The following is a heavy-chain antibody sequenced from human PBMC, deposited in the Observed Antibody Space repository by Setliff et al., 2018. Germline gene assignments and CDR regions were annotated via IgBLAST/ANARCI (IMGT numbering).Heavy chain of an antibody. CDR1: GCTFSSYS. CDR2: ISSSSSYI. J-gene: IGHJ4*02. D-gene: IGHD4-4*01. CDR3: ATDAFSKGDY. V-gene: IGHV3-21*01. Sequence: GGSLRLSCAASGCTFSSYSMNWVRQAPGKGLEWFSSISSSSSYIYYADSVKGRFTISRDNAKNSLYLQLSSLRAEDTAVYYCATDAFSKGDYWGQGTLVTVSS.